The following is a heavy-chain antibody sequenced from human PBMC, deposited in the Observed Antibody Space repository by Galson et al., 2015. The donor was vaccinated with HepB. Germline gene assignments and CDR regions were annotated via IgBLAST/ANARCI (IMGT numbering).Heavy chain of an antibody. D-gene: IGHD1-26*01. CDR2: TYYRSKWYT. Sequence: CAISGDSVSSNSAAWNWIRQSPSRGLEWLGRTYYRSKWYTGYALSVKSRITIKPDTSKNQFSLQLNSVTPEDTAVYYCAGMVGETPDVWGQGTTVTVSS. V-gene: IGHV6-1*01. CDR1: GDSVSSNSAA. CDR3: AGMVGETPDV. J-gene: IGHJ6*02.